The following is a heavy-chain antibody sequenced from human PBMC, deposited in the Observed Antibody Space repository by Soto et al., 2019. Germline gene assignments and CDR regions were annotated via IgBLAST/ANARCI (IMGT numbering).Heavy chain of an antibody. CDR1: GFTFSSYA. J-gene: IGHJ6*02. CDR3: AKDVVPAAIPPGYYGMDV. Sequence: GGSLRLSCAASGFTFSSYAMSWVRQAPGKGLEWVSAISGSGGSTYYADSVKGRFTISRDNSKNTLYLQMNSLRAEDTAVYYCAKDVVPAAIPPGYYGMDVWGQGTTVT. D-gene: IGHD2-2*02. V-gene: IGHV3-23*01. CDR2: ISGSGGST.